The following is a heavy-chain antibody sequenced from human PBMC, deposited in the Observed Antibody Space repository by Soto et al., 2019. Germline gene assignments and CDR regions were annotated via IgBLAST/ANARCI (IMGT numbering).Heavy chain of an antibody. V-gene: IGHV3-33*01. J-gene: IGHJ6*02. CDR2: IWYDGSNK. D-gene: IGHD2-21*02. CDR3: ARDSACGDCRYYYYGMDV. CDR1: GFTFSSYG. Sequence: QVQLVESGGGVVQPGRSLRLSCAASGFTFSSYGMHWVRQAPGKGLEWVAVIWYDGSNKYYADSVKGRFTISRDNSKNTLYLQMNSLRAEDTAVYYCARDSACGDCRYYYYGMDVWGQGTTVTVSS.